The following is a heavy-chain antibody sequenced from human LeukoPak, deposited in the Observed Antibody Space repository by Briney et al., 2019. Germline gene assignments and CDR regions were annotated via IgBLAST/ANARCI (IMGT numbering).Heavy chain of an antibody. CDR3: ARVGDYALKD. D-gene: IGHD3-16*01. Sequence: SETLSLTCTVSGGSISSYYWSWIRQPAGKGLEWIGRIYTSGSTNYNASLNSRVTMSVDTSKNQCTLKLSSVTAADTAVYYCARVGDYALKDWGQGTLVAVSS. V-gene: IGHV4-4*07. CDR1: GGSISSYY. J-gene: IGHJ4*02. CDR2: IYTSGST.